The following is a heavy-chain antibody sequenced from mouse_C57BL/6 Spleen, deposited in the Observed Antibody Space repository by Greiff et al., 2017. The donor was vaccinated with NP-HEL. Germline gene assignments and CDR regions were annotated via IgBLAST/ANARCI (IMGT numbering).Heavy chain of an antibody. V-gene: IGHV1-18*01. CDR2: INPNNGGP. CDR1: GYTFTDYN. D-gene: IGHD2-4*01. Sequence: VPLQQPGPELVKPGASVKIPCKASGYTFTDYNMDWVKQSHGKSLEWIGDINPNNGGPIYNQKFKGKATLTVDKSSSTAYMELRSTTSEDTAVYYCAKLDYDAIRRGYAMDYWGQGTSVTVSS. J-gene: IGHJ4*01. CDR3: AKLDYDAIRRGYAMDY.